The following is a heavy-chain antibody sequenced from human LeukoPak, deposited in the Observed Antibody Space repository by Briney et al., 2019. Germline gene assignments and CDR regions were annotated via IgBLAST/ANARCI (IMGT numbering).Heavy chain of an antibody. J-gene: IGHJ5*02. Sequence: GGSLRLSCSASGLTVTNAWMNWVRQAPGEGLDWVGRIASKTDGGATDYAAPVKGRFTISRDDSKNTLNLQMNSLRAEDTAVYYCAKDRRGQLATNWFDPWGQGTLVTVSS. D-gene: IGHD6-6*01. CDR2: IASKTDGGAT. CDR3: AKDRRGQLATNWFDP. CDR1: GLTVTNAW. V-gene: IGHV3-15*07.